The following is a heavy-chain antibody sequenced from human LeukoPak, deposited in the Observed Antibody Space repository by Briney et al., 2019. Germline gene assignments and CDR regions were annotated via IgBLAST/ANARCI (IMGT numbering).Heavy chain of an antibody. CDR1: GYTFTGYY. D-gene: IGHD3-10*01. V-gene: IGHV1-69*02. Sequence: SVKVSCKASGYTFTGYYTHWVRQAPGQGLEWMGRIIPILGIANYAQKFQGRVTITADKSTSTAYMELSSLRSEDTAVYYCASSGAVGGDAFDIWGQGTMVTVSS. J-gene: IGHJ3*02. CDR2: IIPILGIA. CDR3: ASSGAVGGDAFDI.